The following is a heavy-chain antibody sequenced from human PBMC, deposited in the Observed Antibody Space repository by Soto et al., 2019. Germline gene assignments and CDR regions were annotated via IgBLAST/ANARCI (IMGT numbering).Heavy chain of an antibody. J-gene: IGHJ5*02. D-gene: IGHD1-26*01. V-gene: IGHV3-11*01. CDR1: GFTFSDYY. CDR2: ISGSGGTI. Sequence: LRLSCAASGFTFSDYYMSWIRQAPGKGPEWVSFISGSGGTIYYADSVKGRFTISRDNAKNSLYLQMNSLRAEDTAVYYCARDSGSFWFDPWGQGTLVTVSS. CDR3: ARDSGSFWFDP.